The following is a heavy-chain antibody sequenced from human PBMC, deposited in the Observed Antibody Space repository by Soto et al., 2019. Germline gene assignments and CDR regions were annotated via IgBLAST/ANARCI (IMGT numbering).Heavy chain of an antibody. D-gene: IGHD3-16*01. Sequence: QVQLVQSGAEMKKPGTSVMVSCKASGYTFTTYYIHWVRQAPGQGLEWMGVINPAVGSTGFAQNIQDRFTMTKDTSTSTVYMELRRLQPEYTAVYYCARGDMPPRSPCTDWCQATLVTVSS. J-gene: IGHJ4*02. V-gene: IGHV1-46*01. CDR1: GYTFTTYY. CDR2: INPAVGST. CDR3: ARGDMPPRSPCTD.